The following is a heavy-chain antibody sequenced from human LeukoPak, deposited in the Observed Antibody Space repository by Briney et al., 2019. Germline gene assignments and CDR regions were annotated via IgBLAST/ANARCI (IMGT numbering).Heavy chain of an antibody. J-gene: IGHJ3*02. Sequence: GGSLRLSCAASGFTFSSYWMSWVRQAPGKGLEWVANIKQDGSEKYYVDSVKGRFTISRDNTKNSLFLQMNSLRAEDTAVFYCARVTSGSRREALDIWGQGTMVTVSS. D-gene: IGHD3-10*01. CDR1: GFTFSSYW. CDR2: IKQDGSEK. V-gene: IGHV3-7*03. CDR3: ARVTSGSRREALDI.